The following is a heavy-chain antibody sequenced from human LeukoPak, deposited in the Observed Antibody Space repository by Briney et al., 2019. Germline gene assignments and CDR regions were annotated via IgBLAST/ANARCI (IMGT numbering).Heavy chain of an antibody. CDR1: GESFSGYF. CDR3: AKNWNYDAFDI. CDR2: INHSGYT. D-gene: IGHD1-7*01. J-gene: IGHJ3*02. V-gene: IGHV4-34*01. Sequence: SETLSLTCAVYGESFSGYFWSWIRQPPGKGLEWIGEINHSGYTNYNPSLKSRVTISVDTSKKQFSLRLSSVTAADTAVYYCAKNWNYDAFDIWGQGTMVTVSS.